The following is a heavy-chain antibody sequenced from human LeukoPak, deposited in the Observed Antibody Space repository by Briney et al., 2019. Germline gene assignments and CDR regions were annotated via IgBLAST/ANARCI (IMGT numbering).Heavy chain of an antibody. D-gene: IGHD1-26*01. V-gene: IGHV3-74*01. CDR2: INSDGSST. Sequence: GGSLRLSCAASGFTFSSYWMHWVRQAPGKGLVWVSRINSDGSSTSYADSVKGRFTISRDNAKNTLYLQMNSLRAEDTAVFYCATGIVEATISFDYWGQGTLVTVSS. J-gene: IGHJ4*02. CDR1: GFTFSSYW. CDR3: ATGIVEATISFDY.